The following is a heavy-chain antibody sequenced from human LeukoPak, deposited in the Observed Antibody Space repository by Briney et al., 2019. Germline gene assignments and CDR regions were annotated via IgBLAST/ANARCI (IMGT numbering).Heavy chain of an antibody. J-gene: IGHJ4*02. CDR3: ARAFWSTGTNGVCFGY. CDR1: GFTLSSYS. Sequence: GGSLRLSCEVSGFTLSSYSMSWVRQAPGKGLEWVANIKQDGSEKYYVDSVKGRFTISRDNAKNSLYLQMNSLGAEDTAVYYCARAFWSTGTNGVCFGYWGQGTLVTVSS. V-gene: IGHV3-7*01. D-gene: IGHD2-8*01. CDR2: IKQDGSEK.